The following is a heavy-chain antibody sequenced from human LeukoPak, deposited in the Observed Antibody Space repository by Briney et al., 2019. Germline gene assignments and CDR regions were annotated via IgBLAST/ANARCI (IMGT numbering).Heavy chain of an antibody. J-gene: IGHJ6*03. V-gene: IGHV4-59*08. Sequence: PSETLSLTCTDSGDSISKYYWSWIRQPPGKALEWIGYIYYSGSTTYNPSLRSRVTISIDTSKNQFSLKLSSVTAADTAVYYCARPAVAASGDYYYMDVWGQGTTVTVSS. D-gene: IGHD6-19*01. CDR2: IYYSGST. CDR3: ARPAVAASGDYYYMDV. CDR1: GDSISKYY.